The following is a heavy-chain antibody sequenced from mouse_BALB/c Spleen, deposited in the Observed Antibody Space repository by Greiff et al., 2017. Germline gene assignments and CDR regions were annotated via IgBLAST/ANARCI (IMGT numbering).Heavy chain of an antibody. D-gene: IGHD1-1*01. CDR1: GFSLTSYG. J-gene: IGHJ2*01. Sequence: VKLVESGPGLVAPSQSLSITCTVSGFSLTSYGVHWVRQPPGKGLEWLGVIWAGGSTNYNSALMSRLSISKDNSKSQVFLKMNSLQTDDTAMYYCARDYGRSLDYWGQGTTLTVSS. CDR3: ARDYGRSLDY. CDR2: IWAGGST. V-gene: IGHV2-9*02.